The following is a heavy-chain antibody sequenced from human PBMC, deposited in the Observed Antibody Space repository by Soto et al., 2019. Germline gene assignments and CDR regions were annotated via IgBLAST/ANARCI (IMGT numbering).Heavy chain of an antibody. CDR2: ISYDGTNK. CDR3: ARDPSPYTSGWYGIDF. Sequence: GSLRLSCAASGFMFSAYAMLWVRQAPGKGLEWVAAISYDGTNKYYADSIKGRFTISRDNSANTLFLQVNSLRREDTATYYCARDPSPYTSGWYGIDFWGHGTLVTVSS. D-gene: IGHD6-19*01. CDR1: GFMFSAYA. J-gene: IGHJ4*01. V-gene: IGHV3-30*04.